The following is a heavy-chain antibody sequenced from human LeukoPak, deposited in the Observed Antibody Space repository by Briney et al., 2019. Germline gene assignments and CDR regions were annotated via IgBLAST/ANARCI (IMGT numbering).Heavy chain of an antibody. V-gene: IGHV4-30-2*01. CDR2: VYQSGST. CDR3: ARVGSVSAAGATLDYYYGMDV. Sequence: SQTLSLTCAVSGGCISSGGYSWSWIRQPPGKGLEWIGYVYQSGSTYYNPSLKSPVTISVDRSKNQFSLKLSSVTAADTAVYYCARVGSVSAAGATLDYYYGMDVWGKGTTVTVSS. D-gene: IGHD6-13*01. J-gene: IGHJ6*04. CDR1: GGCISSGGYS.